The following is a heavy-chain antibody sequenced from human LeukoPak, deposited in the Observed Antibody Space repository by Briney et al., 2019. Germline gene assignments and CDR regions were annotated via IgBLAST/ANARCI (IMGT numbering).Heavy chain of an antibody. Sequence: PGGSLRLSCAASGFTFSSYWMSWVRQAPGKGLEWVANIKQDGSEKYYVDSVKGRFTISRDNAKNSLYLQMNSRRAEDTAMYYCAGGSSGYYYPVHDAFDIWGQGTMVTVSS. V-gene: IGHV3-7*04. D-gene: IGHD3-22*01. CDR3: AGGSSGYYYPVHDAFDI. CDR2: IKQDGSEK. J-gene: IGHJ3*02. CDR1: GFTFSSYW.